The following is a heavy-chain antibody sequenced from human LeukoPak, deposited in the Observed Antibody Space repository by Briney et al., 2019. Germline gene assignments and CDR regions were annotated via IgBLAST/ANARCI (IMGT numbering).Heavy chain of an antibody. CDR2: IYPGDSDT. D-gene: IGHD6-13*01. CDR1: GYSFTNYW. CDR3: ARLRVGSSSYNWFDP. Sequence: GESLKISCKGSGYSFTNYWIGWVRQMPGKGLEWMGIIYPGDSDTRYSPSFQGQVTISADKSISTAYLQWSSLKASDTAMYYCARLRVGSSSYNWFDPWGQGTLVTVSS. J-gene: IGHJ5*02. V-gene: IGHV5-51*01.